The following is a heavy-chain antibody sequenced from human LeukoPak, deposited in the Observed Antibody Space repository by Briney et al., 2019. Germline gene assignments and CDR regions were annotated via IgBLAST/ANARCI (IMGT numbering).Heavy chain of an antibody. CDR3: AKGGSASHNWFDP. CDR2: IRNDGSNE. J-gene: IGHJ5*02. V-gene: IGHV3-30*02. D-gene: IGHD2-15*01. Sequence: GGSLRLSCAASGFTFRDYGMHWIRQAPGKGLEWVAFIRNDGSNEYYPDSVKGRFTISRDNSRNTLSLQMNSLRDEDTAVYYCAKGGSASHNWFDPWGQGTLVTVSS. CDR1: GFTFRDYG.